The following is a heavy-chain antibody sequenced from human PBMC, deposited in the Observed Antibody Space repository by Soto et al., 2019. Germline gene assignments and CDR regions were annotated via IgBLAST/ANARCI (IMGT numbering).Heavy chain of an antibody. V-gene: IGHV3-43*01. Sequence: GGSLRLSCAASGFTFDDYTMHWVRQAPGKGLEWVSLISWDGGSTYYADSVKGRFTISRDNSKNSLYLRMNSLRTEDTALYYCAKEKRSSGLFDYWGQGTLVTVSS. D-gene: IGHD6-19*01. CDR2: ISWDGGST. CDR3: AKEKRSSGLFDY. CDR1: GFTFDDYT. J-gene: IGHJ4*02.